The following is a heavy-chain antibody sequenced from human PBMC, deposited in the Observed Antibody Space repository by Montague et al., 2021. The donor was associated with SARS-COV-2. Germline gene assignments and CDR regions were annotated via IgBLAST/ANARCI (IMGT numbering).Heavy chain of an antibody. J-gene: IGHJ3*02. CDR2: IYFGGGT. CDR3: VREKAGGLRNVFDI. Sequence: SETRSLTCTVSGGSISSSNYFWGWIRQPPGKGLEWIGSIYFGGGTYYNPSLKSRVTISVDTSKNQFSLKLTSVTAADTAVSFCVREKAGGLRNVFDIWGQGTTVTVSS. V-gene: IGHV4-39*07. CDR1: GGSISSSNYF.